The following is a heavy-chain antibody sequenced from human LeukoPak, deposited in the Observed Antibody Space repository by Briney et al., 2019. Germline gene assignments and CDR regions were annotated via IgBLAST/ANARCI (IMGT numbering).Heavy chain of an antibody. CDR3: RVTGSSSYEYFQH. V-gene: IGHV3-74*01. J-gene: IGHJ1*01. D-gene: IGHD6-6*01. Sequence: GGSLRLSCAASGFTFSSYWMHWVRQAPGKGLVWVSRINSDGSSTSYADSVKGRLTISRDNAKNTLYLQMNSLRAEDTAVYYCRVTGSSSYEYFQHWGQGTLVTVSS. CDR1: GFTFSSYW. CDR2: INSDGSST.